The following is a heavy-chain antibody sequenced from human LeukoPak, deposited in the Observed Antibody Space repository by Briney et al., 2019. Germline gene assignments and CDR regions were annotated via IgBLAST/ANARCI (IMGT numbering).Heavy chain of an antibody. Sequence: PGGSLRLSRAASGFTFSSYSMNWVRQAPGKGLEWVSSISSSSSYIYYADSVKGRFTISRDNAKNSLYLQMNSLRAEDTAVYYCATSFGSGYFHPFDYWGQGTLVTVSS. V-gene: IGHV3-21*01. CDR3: ATSFGSGYFHPFDY. J-gene: IGHJ4*02. D-gene: IGHD3-3*01. CDR1: GFTFSSYS. CDR2: ISSSSSYI.